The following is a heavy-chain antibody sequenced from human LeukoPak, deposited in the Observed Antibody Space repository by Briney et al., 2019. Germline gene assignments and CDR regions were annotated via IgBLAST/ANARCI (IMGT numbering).Heavy chain of an antibody. CDR3: AREGPQQWLVGPNYYYYMDV. CDR1: GYTFTSYA. V-gene: IGHV7-4-1*02. J-gene: IGHJ6*03. Sequence: ASVKVSCKASGYTFTSYAMNWVRQAPGQGLEWMGWINTNTGNPTYAQGFTGRFVFSLDTSVSTAYLQISSLKAEDTAVYYCAREGPQQWLVGPNYYYYMDVRGKGTTVTVSS. CDR2: INTNTGNP. D-gene: IGHD6-19*01.